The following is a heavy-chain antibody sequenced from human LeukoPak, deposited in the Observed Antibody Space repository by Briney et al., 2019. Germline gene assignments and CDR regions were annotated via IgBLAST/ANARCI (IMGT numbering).Heavy chain of an antibody. CDR3: ARDALVGATSAFDI. D-gene: IGHD1-26*01. J-gene: IGHJ3*02. CDR1: GYTFTGYY. CDR2: INPNSGGT. Sequence: ASVKVSCKASGYTFTGYYTHWVRQAPGQGLEWMGWINPNSGGTNYAQKFQGRVTMTRDTSISTAYMELSRLRSDDTAVYYCARDALVGATSAFDIWGQGTMVTVSS. V-gene: IGHV1-2*02.